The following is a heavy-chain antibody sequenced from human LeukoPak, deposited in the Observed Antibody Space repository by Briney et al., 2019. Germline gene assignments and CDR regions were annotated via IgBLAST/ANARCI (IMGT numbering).Heavy chain of an antibody. J-gene: IGHJ5*02. D-gene: IGHD2-2*01. Sequence: GGSLRLSCAASGFTFSSYAMSWVRQAPGKGLEWVSAISGSGGSTYYADSVKGRFTISRDNSKNTLYLQMNSLSAEDTAVYYCARAFVCSSTSCYDWFDPWGQGTLVTVSS. CDR1: GFTFSSYA. CDR3: ARAFVCSSTSCYDWFDP. CDR2: ISGSGGST. V-gene: IGHV3-23*01.